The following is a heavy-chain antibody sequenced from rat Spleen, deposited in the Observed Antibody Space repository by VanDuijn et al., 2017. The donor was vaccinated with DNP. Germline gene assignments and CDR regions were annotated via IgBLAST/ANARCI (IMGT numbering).Heavy chain of an antibody. CDR2: ISYDGNRV. J-gene: IGHJ2*01. Sequence: EVQLVESGGGLVQPVRSLKLSCAASGFTFSDYAMVWARQAPKKGLEWVTIISYDGNRVYYRDSVKGRFTISRDDAKRTLYLQMDSLTSEDTATYYCARHRERPYFDYWGQGVMVTVSS. CDR1: GFTFSDYA. V-gene: IGHV5-17*01. CDR3: ARHRERPYFDY.